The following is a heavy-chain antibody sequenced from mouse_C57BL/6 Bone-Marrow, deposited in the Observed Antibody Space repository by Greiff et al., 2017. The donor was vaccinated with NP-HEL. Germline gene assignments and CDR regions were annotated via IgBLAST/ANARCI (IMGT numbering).Heavy chain of an antibody. CDR2: INPNNGGT. V-gene: IGHV1-22*01. CDR1: GYTFTDYN. CDR3: ARRDYYASRRTGGDFDG. D-gene: IGHD1-1*01. J-gene: IGHJ1*03. Sequence: VQLQQSGPELVKPGASVKMSCKASGYTFTDYNMHWVKQSHGKSLEWIGYINPNNGGTSYNQKFKGKATLTVNKSSSTAYMELRSLTSEDSAVYYCARRDYYASRRTGGDFDGWGTGTTVTVSS.